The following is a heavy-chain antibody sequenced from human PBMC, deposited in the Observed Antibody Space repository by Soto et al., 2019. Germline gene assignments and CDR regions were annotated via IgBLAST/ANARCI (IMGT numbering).Heavy chain of an antibody. CDR1: GGSISGHY. J-gene: IGHJ4*02. Sequence: SETLSLTCSVSGGSISGHYWTWVRQSPVKGLEWIGYIFYSGSTNYNPSLKSRVTISVDTSKNQFSLKMSSVTAADTAVYYCARVGSSGWSPDYWGRGTLVTVSS. CDR3: ARVGSSGWSPDY. CDR2: IFYSGST. D-gene: IGHD6-19*01. V-gene: IGHV4-59*11.